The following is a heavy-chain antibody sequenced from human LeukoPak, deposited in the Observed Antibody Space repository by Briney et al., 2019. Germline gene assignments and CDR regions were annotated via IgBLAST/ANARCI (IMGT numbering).Heavy chain of an antibody. CDR1: GYTFTGYY. CDR3: ARDSTPLWFGESYYFDY. V-gene: IGHV1-2*02. Sequence: ASVKVSCKASGYTFTGYYMHWVRQAPGQGLEWMGWINPNNGGTNYAQKFQGRVTMTRDTSISTAYMELSRLRSDDTAVYYCARDSTPLWFGESYYFDYWGQGTLVTVSS. J-gene: IGHJ4*02. CDR2: INPNNGGT. D-gene: IGHD3-10*01.